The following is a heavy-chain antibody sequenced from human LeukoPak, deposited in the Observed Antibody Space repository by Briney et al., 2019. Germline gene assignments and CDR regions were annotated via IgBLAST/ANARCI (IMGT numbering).Heavy chain of an antibody. J-gene: IGHJ4*02. CDR3: AREAHGSGTYYSDY. Sequence: GASVKVSCRASGYPFTGYYIHWVRQAPGQGPEWMGWINPNSGDTYYAQMFQGRVTMTRDTSITTAYMELSRLRSDDRAVYYCAREAHGSGTYYSDYWGQGTLVTVSS. CDR2: INPNSGDT. V-gene: IGHV1-2*02. CDR1: GYPFTGYY. D-gene: IGHD3-10*01.